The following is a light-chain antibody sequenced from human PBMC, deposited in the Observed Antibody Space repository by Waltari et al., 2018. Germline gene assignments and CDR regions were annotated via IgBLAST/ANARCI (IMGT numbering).Light chain of an antibody. CDR3: HSYTGSRTYV. CDR1: TTDIGGTNF. V-gene: IGLV2-14*01. Sequence: SAQTPPDSVSGSPAQSITIYSPGTTTDIGGTNFVSWYQPHPGKAPKLIIYEVTKRPSGVSTRFSGSKSGNTASLTISGLQAEDEADYYCHSYTGSRTYVFGTGTKVTVL. CDR2: EVT. J-gene: IGLJ1*01.